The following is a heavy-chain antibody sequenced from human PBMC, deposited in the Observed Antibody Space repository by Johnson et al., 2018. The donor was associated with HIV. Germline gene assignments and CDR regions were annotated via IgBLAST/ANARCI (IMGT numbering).Heavy chain of an antibody. CDR2: KHSDENSK. V-gene: IGHV3-33*08. Sequence: QVQLVESGGGVVQPGRSLRLSCAASGFTFSNYVIHWVRQAPGKGLEGVAFKHSDENSKYYADSVKGRFTISRDDSKNTLYLQMNSLKTEDTAVYYCTTAKWLLGAFDIWGQGTMVTVSS. CDR1: GFTFSNYV. CDR3: TTAKWLLGAFDI. D-gene: IGHD3-22*01. J-gene: IGHJ3*02.